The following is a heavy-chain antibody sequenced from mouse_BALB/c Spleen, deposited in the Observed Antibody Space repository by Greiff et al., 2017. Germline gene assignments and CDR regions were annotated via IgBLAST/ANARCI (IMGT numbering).Heavy chain of an antibody. CDR2: ISCYNGAT. D-gene: IGHD2-10*02. V-gene: IGHV1S34*01. Sequence: LVKTGASVKISCKASGYSFTGYYMHWVKQSHGKSLEWIGYISCYNGATSYNQKFKGKATFTVDTSYSTAYMQFNSLTSEDSAVYYCARVEGYGNYAPYYAMDYWGQGTSVTVSS. CDR1: GYSFTGYY. CDR3: ARVEGYGNYAPYYAMDY. J-gene: IGHJ4*01.